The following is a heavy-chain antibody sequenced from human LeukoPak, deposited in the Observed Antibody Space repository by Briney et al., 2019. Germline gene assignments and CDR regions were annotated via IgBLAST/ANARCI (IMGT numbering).Heavy chain of an antibody. CDR3: ARDIRPGGGAFYYFDY. CDR2: INTDGSST. J-gene: IGHJ4*02. CDR1: GFTFSSYW. V-gene: IGHV3-74*01. D-gene: IGHD3-16*01. Sequence: GGSLRLSCAASGFTFSSYWMHWVRQAPGKGLVWVSRINTDGSSTSYADSVKGRFTISRDNAKNTLYLQMNSLRAEDTAVYYCARDIRPGGGAFYYFDYWGQGTLVTVSS.